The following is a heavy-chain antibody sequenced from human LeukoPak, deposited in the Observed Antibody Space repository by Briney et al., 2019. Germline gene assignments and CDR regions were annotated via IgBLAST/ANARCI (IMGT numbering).Heavy chain of an antibody. J-gene: IGHJ3*02. Sequence: SETLSLTCTVSGGSISSYYWSWIRQPPGKGLEWIGYIYYSGSTNYNPSLKSRVTISVDTSKNQFSLRLSSVTAADTAVYYCARSRDIYNGHALDIWGQGTMVIVSS. CDR3: ARSRDIYNGHALDI. CDR1: GGSISSYY. D-gene: IGHD5-24*01. CDR2: IYYSGST. V-gene: IGHV4-59*08.